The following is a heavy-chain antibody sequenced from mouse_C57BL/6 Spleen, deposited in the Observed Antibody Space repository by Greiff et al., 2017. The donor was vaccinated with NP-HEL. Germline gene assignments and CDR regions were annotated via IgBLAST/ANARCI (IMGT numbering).Heavy chain of an antibody. Sequence: VQLQQPGAELVKPGASVKLSCKASGYTFTSYWMHWVKQRPGQGLEWIGMIHPNSGSTNYNEKFKSKATLTVDKSSSTAYMQLSGLTSEDSAVYYCAREGTGYYFDYWGQGTTLTVSS. V-gene: IGHV1-64*01. J-gene: IGHJ2*01. CDR3: AREGTGYYFDY. D-gene: IGHD4-1*01. CDR2: IHPNSGST. CDR1: GYTFTSYW.